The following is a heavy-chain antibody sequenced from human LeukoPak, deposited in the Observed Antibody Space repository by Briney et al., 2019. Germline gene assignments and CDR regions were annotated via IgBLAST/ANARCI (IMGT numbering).Heavy chain of an antibody. CDR2: IYHSGNT. V-gene: IGHV4-38-2*02. D-gene: IGHD3-10*01. J-gene: IGHJ6*03. CDR1: GYSISSGYY. CDR3: ASVRRGFGESSKYYAYYYMGV. Sequence: SETLSLTCTVSGYSISSGYYWGWIRQPPGKGLEWIGSIYHSGNTYYNPSLKSRVTMPVDTSKNQFSLNLSSVTAADTAVYYCASVRRGFGESSKYYAYYYMGVWGKGTMVTISS.